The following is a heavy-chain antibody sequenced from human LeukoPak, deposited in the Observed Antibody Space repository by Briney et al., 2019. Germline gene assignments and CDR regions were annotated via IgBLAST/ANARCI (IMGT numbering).Heavy chain of an antibody. J-gene: IGHJ3*02. V-gene: IGHV4-59*11. D-gene: IGHD4-17*01. CDR2: ISYIGST. CDR1: ADSFSSHY. Sequence: SETLSLTCAVSADSFSSHYWTWIRQAPGKGLEWIGYISYIGSTNYNPSLKSRVTISIDTSKNQFSLRLSSVTAADTAVYYCARDLVTVTKGFDIWGQGTMVSVSS. CDR3: ARDLVTVTKGFDI.